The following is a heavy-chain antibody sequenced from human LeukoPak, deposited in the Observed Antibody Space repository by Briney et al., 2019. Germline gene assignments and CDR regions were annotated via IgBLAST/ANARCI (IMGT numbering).Heavy chain of an antibody. Sequence: GGSLRLSCAASGFTFSSYGMHWVRQAPGKGLEWVAVIWYDGSNKYYADSVKGRFTISRDNSKDTLYLQMNSLRAEDTAVYYCARDRSGYSDAFDIWGQGTMVTVSS. D-gene: IGHD6-13*01. CDR2: IWYDGSNK. CDR3: ARDRSGYSDAFDI. J-gene: IGHJ3*02. V-gene: IGHV3-33*01. CDR1: GFTFSSYG.